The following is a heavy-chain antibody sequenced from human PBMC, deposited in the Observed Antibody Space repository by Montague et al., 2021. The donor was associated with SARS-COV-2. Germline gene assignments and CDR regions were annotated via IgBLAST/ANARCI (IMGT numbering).Heavy chain of an antibody. J-gene: IGHJ4*02. CDR2: XYWDDDK. Sequence: PALVKPTQTLTLTCTFSGFSLSTSGVGVGWIRQPPGKALEWLALXYWDDDKRYSPSLKSRLTITKYTSKNQVVLTMTNMDPVDTATYYCAHRGDLWVGPYFDYWGQGTLVTVSS. CDR1: GFSLSTSGVG. V-gene: IGHV2-5*02. CDR3: AHRGDLWVGPYFDY. D-gene: IGHD2-21*02.